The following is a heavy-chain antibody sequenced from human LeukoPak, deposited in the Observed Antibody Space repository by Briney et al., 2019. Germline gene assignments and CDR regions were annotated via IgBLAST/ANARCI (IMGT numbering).Heavy chain of an antibody. J-gene: IGHJ6*02. Sequence: SETLSLTCTVSGGSVSSGSYYWSWIRQPPGKGLEWIGYIYYSGSTYYNPSLKSRVTISVDTSKNQFSLKLSSVTAADTAVYYCARAHIAARLVNYYGMDVWGQGTTVTVSS. CDR1: GGSVSSGSYY. V-gene: IGHV4-30-4*08. D-gene: IGHD6-6*01. CDR2: IYYSGST. CDR3: ARAHIAARLVNYYGMDV.